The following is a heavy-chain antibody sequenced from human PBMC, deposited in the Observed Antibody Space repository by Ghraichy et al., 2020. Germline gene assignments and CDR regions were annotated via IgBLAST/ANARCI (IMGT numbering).Heavy chain of an antibody. Sequence: SETLSLTCTVSGGSISSYYWSWIRQPPGKGLEWIGYIYYSGSTNYNPSLKSRVTISVDTSKNQFSLKLSSVTAADTAVYYCARLYSSSWYPTWFDPWGQGTLVTVSS. J-gene: IGHJ5*02. V-gene: IGHV4-59*08. CDR1: GGSISSYY. CDR2: IYYSGST. CDR3: ARLYSSSWYPTWFDP. D-gene: IGHD6-13*01.